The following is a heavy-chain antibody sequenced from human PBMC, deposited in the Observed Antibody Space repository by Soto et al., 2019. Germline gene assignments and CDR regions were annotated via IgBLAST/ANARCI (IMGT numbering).Heavy chain of an antibody. CDR3: ERNSLYDSGPDY. D-gene: IGHD3-22*01. J-gene: IGHJ4*02. Sequence: GESLKISCKGSGYSFTNYWIGWVRQMPGRGLEWMGIIYPGDSDTRYSPSFQGQVTVSADKSTSTAYLHWSSLKASDTAMYYCERNSLYDSGPDYWGQGTLVTVSS. CDR2: IYPGDSDT. V-gene: IGHV5-51*01. CDR1: GYSFTNYW.